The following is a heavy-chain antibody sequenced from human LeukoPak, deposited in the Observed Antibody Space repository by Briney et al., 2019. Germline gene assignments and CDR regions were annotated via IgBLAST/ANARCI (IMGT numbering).Heavy chain of an antibody. J-gene: IGHJ5*02. CDR1: GGSISSHY. CDR2: INYSGST. CDR3: ARTGYYYDTSGVEGGHWFDP. Sequence: SETLSLTCTVSGGSISSHYWSWIRQPPGKGLEWIGYINYSGSTYYNPSLRSRVTISVDTSKNQFSLRLSSVTAADTAVYYCARTGYYYDTSGVEGGHWFDPWGQGTLVTVSS. D-gene: IGHD3-22*01. V-gene: IGHV4-30-4*01.